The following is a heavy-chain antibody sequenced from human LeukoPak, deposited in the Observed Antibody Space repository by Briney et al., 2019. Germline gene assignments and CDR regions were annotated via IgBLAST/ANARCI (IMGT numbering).Heavy chain of an antibody. V-gene: IGHV3-23*01. J-gene: IGHJ5*02. Sequence: GGSLRLSCTVSGLTFSSYAMSWVRQAPGKGLEWVSGISGSGGSKYYANSVKGRFTISRDNSKNTLYLQMNTLRAEDTAVYYCARVPVIAVANWFDPWGQGTLVTVSS. CDR3: ARVPVIAVANWFDP. CDR2: ISGSGGSK. D-gene: IGHD6-19*01. CDR1: GLTFSSYA.